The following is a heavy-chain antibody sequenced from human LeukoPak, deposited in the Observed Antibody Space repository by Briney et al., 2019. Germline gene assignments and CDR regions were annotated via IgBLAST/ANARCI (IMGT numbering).Heavy chain of an antibody. CDR2: INPNSGGT. CDR3: ARPLWFGELLGEGWFDP. Sequence: GASVKVSCKASGYTFTGYYMHWVRQAPGQGLEWMGWINPNSGGTNYAQKFQGRVTMTRDTSISTAYMELSRLRSDDTAVYYCARPLWFGELLGEGWFDPWGQGTLVTVSS. V-gene: IGHV1-2*02. J-gene: IGHJ5*02. CDR1: GYTFTGYY. D-gene: IGHD3-10*01.